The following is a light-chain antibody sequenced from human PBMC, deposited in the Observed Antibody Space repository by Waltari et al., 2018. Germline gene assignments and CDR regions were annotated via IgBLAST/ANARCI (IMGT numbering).Light chain of an antibody. CDR3: QQYNTDPIT. CDR2: EVS. Sequence: DVQMTQSPPSLSASVGDRVIITCLASRGINSYLAWFQQKQGRAPKSLIYEVSTLKSAFPSRVSGTGSETDFTLTISSLQPEDFATYYCQQYNTDPITFGQGTRLEIK. CDR1: RGINSY. J-gene: IGKJ5*01. V-gene: IGKV1-16*01.